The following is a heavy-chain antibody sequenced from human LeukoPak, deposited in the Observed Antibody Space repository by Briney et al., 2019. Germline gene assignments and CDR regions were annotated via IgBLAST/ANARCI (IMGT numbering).Heavy chain of an antibody. CDR1: GFTLRSHW. Sequence: GGSLRLSCAASGFTLRSHWMHWVRQAPGKGLVWVSRINYDGSSTNYADSVKGRFAISRDNAKNTLFLQMNSLRVEDTAMYYCAREAPGGYDNFDNWGQGALVTVSP. CDR3: AREAPGGYDNFDN. D-gene: IGHD5-12*01. CDR2: INYDGSST. V-gene: IGHV3-74*01. J-gene: IGHJ4*02.